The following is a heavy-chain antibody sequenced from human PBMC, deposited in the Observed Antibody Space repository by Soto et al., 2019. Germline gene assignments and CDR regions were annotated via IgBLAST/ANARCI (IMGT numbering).Heavy chain of an antibody. Sequence: QVQLVESGGGVVQPGRSLRLSCAASGFTFSSYAMHWVRQAPGKGLEWVAVISYDGSNKYYADSVKGRFTISRDNSKNTLYLQMNSLRAEDTAVYYCARPITFRKAGGDAFDIWGQGTMVTVSS. V-gene: IGHV3-30-3*01. J-gene: IGHJ3*02. CDR1: GFTFSSYA. D-gene: IGHD5-12*01. CDR3: ARPITFRKAGGDAFDI. CDR2: ISYDGSNK.